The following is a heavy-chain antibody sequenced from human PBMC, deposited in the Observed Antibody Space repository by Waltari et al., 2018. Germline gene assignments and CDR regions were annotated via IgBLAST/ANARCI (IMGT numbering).Heavy chain of an antibody. V-gene: IGHV4-61*02. J-gene: IGHJ6*02. Sequence: QVPLQESGPGLVQPSQTLSLTCTVSGGSLSSGRYYWIWIRHPAGKGLGWIGRIYTSGSTNYNPSLKSRVTISVDTSKNQFSLKLSSVTAADTAVYYCARVGSTYDFWSGYLLYYGMDVWGQGTTVTVSS. CDR1: GGSLSSGRYY. D-gene: IGHD3-3*01. CDR3: ARVGSTYDFWSGYLLYYGMDV. CDR2: IYTSGST.